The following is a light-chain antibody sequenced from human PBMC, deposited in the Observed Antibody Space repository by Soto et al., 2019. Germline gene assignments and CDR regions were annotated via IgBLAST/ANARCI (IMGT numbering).Light chain of an antibody. V-gene: IGKV3-20*01. CDR1: QSVSSSY. CDR2: GAS. CDR3: QQYGSPPPYT. J-gene: IGKJ2*01. Sequence: EIVLTQSPGTLSLSPGERATLSCRASQSVSSSYLAGYQQKPGQAPRLLIYGASSRATGIPDRFSGSGSGTDFTLTISRLEPEDFAVYYCQQYGSPPPYTFGEGTKLEIK.